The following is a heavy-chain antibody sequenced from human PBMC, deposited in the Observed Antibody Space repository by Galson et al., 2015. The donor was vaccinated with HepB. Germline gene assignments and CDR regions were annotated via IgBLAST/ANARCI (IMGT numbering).Heavy chain of an antibody. J-gene: IGHJ4*02. Sequence: TLSLTCTVSGGSISSYYWSWIRQPPGKGLEWIGYIYYSGSTNYNPSLKSRVTISVDTSKNQFSLKLSSVTAADTAVYYCARQRDYGEPFDYWGQGTLVTVSS. V-gene: IGHV4-59*08. CDR3: ARQRDYGEPFDY. CDR1: GGSISSYY. D-gene: IGHD4-17*01. CDR2: IYYSGST.